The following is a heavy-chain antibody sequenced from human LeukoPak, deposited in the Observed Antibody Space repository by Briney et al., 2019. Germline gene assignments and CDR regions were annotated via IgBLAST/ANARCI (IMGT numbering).Heavy chain of an antibody. D-gene: IGHD5-18*01. Sequence: SETLSLTCSVSGGSMSTSSYYWVWIRQPPGKGLEWIGSIYFSGVTYYSESLKSRVTISVDTSKNQLSLKLSSATAADTAVYYCARGKYRSFGYWGQGTLVTVSS. CDR3: ARGKYRSFGY. V-gene: IGHV4-39*07. CDR2: IYFSGVT. J-gene: IGHJ4*02. CDR1: GGSMSTSSYY.